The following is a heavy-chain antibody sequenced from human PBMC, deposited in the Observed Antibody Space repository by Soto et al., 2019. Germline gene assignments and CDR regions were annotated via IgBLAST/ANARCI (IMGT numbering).Heavy chain of an antibody. J-gene: IGHJ6*02. CDR2: IIPIFGTA. CDR1: GGTFSSYA. Sequence: GAAGKVSCKASGGTFSSYAISWVRQAPGQGLEWMGGIIPIFGTANYAQKFQGRVTITADKSTSTAYMELSSLRSEDTAVYYCAREXVVVAAPKRHYYYGMDVWGQGTTVTVSS. D-gene: IGHD2-15*01. V-gene: IGHV1-69*06. CDR3: AREXVVVAAPKRHYYYGMDV.